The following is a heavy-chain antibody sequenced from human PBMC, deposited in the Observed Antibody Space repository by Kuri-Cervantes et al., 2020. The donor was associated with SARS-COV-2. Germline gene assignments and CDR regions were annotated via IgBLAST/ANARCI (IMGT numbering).Heavy chain of an antibody. CDR2: INAGNGNT. Sequence: ASVKVSCKASGYTFTSYAMHWVRQAPGQRLEWMGWINAGNGNTKYSQKFQGRVTITRDTSASTVYMELSSLRAEDTALYYCAKEGPSVGWFDPWGQGTLVTVSS. J-gene: IGHJ5*02. CDR3: AKEGPSVGWFDP. V-gene: IGHV1-3*01. CDR1: GYTFTSYA.